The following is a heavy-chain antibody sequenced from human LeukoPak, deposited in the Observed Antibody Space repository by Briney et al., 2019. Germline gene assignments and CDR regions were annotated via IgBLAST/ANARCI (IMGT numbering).Heavy chain of an antibody. CDR2: ISSSSSTI. CDR3: ARANSGSYQDAFDI. Sequence: GGSLRLSCAASGFTFSSFGMNWVRQAPGKGPEWVSYISSSSSTIYYADSVKGRFTISRDNAKNSLYLQMNSLRAEDTAVYYCARANSGSYQDAFDIWGQGTMVTVSS. V-gene: IGHV3-48*01. J-gene: IGHJ3*02. D-gene: IGHD1-26*01. CDR1: GFTFSSFG.